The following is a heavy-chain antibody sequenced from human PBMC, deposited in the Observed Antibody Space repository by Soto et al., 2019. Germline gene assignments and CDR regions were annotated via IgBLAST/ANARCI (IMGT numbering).Heavy chain of an antibody. CDR2: ISYDGSNK. V-gene: IGHV3-30*18. D-gene: IGHD6-13*01. CDR1: GFTFSSYS. J-gene: IGHJ6*02. Sequence: VQLVESGGGLVKPGGSLRLSCAASGFTFSSYSMNWVRQAPGKGLEWVAVISYDGSNKYYADSVKGRFTISRDNSKNTLYLQMNSLRAEDTAVYYCANTLAAPYYYYGMDVWGQGTTVTVSS. CDR3: ANTLAAPYYYYGMDV.